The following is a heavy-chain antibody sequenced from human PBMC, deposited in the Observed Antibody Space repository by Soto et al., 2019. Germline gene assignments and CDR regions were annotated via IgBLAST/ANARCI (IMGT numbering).Heavy chain of an antibody. Sequence: EVQLVESGGGLIQPGGSLRLSCAASGFTVSSDYMSWVRQAPGKGLERVSVIYSGGSTYYADSVRGRFTISRDNSKNTLYLQMNSLRAADTDVYYCARTLGYGMDVWGQGTTVTVSS. J-gene: IGHJ6*02. CDR3: ARTLGYGMDV. D-gene: IGHD3-16*01. V-gene: IGHV3-53*01. CDR2: IYSGGST. CDR1: GFTVSSDY.